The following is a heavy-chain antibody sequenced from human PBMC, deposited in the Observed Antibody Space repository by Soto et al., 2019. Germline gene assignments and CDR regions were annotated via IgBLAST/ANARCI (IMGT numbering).Heavy chain of an antibody. D-gene: IGHD4-17*01. J-gene: IGHJ4*02. CDR1: GGSISSYY. V-gene: IGHV4-59*01. CDR3: ARASPYGDYALDY. Sequence: SETLSLTCTVSGGSISSYYWIWIRQPPGKGLEWIGYISYSGSTNYNPSLKSRPTISVDTSKNQFSLKLRSVTAADTAVYYCARASPYGDYALDYWGQGTLVTVS. CDR2: ISYSGST.